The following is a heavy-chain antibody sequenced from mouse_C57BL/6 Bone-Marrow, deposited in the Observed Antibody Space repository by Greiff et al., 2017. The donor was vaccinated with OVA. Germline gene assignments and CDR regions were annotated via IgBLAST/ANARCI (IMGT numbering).Heavy chain of an antibody. Sequence: VQLQQSGAELVKPGASVKMSCKASGYTFTSYWITWVKQRPGQGLEWIGDIYPGSGSTNYNEKFKSKATLTVDTSSSTAYMQLSSLTSEDSAVYYCARNGGQLRLRWYAMDYWGQGTSVTVSS. J-gene: IGHJ4*01. D-gene: IGHD3-2*02. CDR1: GYTFTSYW. CDR2: IYPGSGST. V-gene: IGHV1-55*01. CDR3: ARNGGQLRLRWYAMDY.